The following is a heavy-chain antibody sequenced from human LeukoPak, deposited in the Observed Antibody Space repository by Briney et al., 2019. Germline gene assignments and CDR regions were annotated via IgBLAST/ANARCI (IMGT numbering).Heavy chain of an antibody. V-gene: IGHV3-64*01. CDR1: GFTFSSYA. CDR3: AREGYYYCWSGPVRLDH. CDR2: ISSNGGRP. Sequence: GGSLRLSCAPSGFTFSSYAMHWVRQAPRKGLEYVSAISSNGGRPSYANSVKGRFTISRTNSKNRLSLKLGSLRAEDMAVYYWAREGYYYCWSGPVRLDHWGQGTLVTVSS. J-gene: IGHJ4*02. D-gene: IGHD3-3*01.